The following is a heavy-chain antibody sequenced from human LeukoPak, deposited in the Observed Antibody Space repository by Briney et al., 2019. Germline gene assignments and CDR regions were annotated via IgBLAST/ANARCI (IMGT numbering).Heavy chain of an antibody. J-gene: IGHJ4*02. CDR2: IFHSGSV. D-gene: IGHD3-10*01. CDR3: ARHRQYYYGSGSYYNY. V-gene: IGHV4-38-2*02. CDR1: GYSIISDYF. Sequence: PSETLSLTCIVSGYSIISDYFWGWVRQPPGKGPEWIGSIFHSGSVYYNPSLKSRVTISVDTSKNQFSLKLSSVTAADTAVYYCARHRQYYYGSGSYYNYWGQGTLVTVSS.